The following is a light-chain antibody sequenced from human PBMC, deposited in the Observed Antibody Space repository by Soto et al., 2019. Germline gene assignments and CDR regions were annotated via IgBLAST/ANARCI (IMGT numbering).Light chain of an antibody. CDR1: QSVSSN. CDR3: QQYHTWPIT. J-gene: IGKJ4*01. Sequence: EIVIKQSPATLSVSPGERATLSCRASQSVSSNLAWYQHKPGQAPRLLISGASTGATGIPARFSGSGSGTEFTLTISSLQSEDCAIYYCQQYHTWPITFGGGTKVDI. CDR2: GAS. V-gene: IGKV3-15*01.